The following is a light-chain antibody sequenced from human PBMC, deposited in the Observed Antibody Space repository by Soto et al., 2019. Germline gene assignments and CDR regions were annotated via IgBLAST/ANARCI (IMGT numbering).Light chain of an antibody. CDR1: QSVAKIY. Sequence: EIVLTQSPGTLSLSPGERASLSCRASQSVAKIYLAWYQQKPGQALRLLISGASSRATGIPDRFSGSGSGTDFTLTVSRLEAEDFEVYFCQQYASSPLTFGGGTRVEIK. CDR3: QQYASSPLT. CDR2: GAS. J-gene: IGKJ4*01. V-gene: IGKV3-20*01.